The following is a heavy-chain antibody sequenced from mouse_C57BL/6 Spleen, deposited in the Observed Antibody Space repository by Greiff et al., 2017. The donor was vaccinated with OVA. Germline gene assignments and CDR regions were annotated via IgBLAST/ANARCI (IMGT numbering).Heavy chain of an antibody. CDR2: IYPRSGNT. D-gene: IGHD1-1*01. CDR1: GYTFTSYG. Sequence: VQLQQSGAELARPGASVKLSCKASGYTFTSYGISWVKQRTGQGLEWIGEIYPRSGNTYYNEKFKGKATLTADKSSSTAYMELRSLTSEDSAVYFCARKEGNYYGSSPWYAMDYWGQGTSVTVSS. V-gene: IGHV1-81*01. J-gene: IGHJ4*01. CDR3: ARKEGNYYGSSPWYAMDY.